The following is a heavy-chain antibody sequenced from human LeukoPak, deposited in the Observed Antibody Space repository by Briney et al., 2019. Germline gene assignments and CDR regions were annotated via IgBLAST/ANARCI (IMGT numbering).Heavy chain of an antibody. J-gene: IGHJ4*02. CDR2: INHSGST. CDR1: GGSFSGYY. D-gene: IGHD1-26*01. V-gene: IGHV4-34*01. Sequence: SETLSLTCAVYGGSFSGYYWSWIRQPPGKGLEWIGEINHSGSTNYNPSLKSRVTISVDTSKNQFSLKLNSVTAADTAVYYCARDRGGSYSGYYFDYWGQGTLVTVSS. CDR3: ARDRGGSYSGYYFDY.